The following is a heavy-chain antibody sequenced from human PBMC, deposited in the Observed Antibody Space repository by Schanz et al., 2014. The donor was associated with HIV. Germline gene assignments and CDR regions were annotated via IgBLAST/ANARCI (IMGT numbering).Heavy chain of an antibody. CDR2: IKSKSDGGTT. CDR1: GFTFSHAW. J-gene: IGHJ6*02. D-gene: IGHD3-10*01. CDR3: ARGSGPYYYYYGMDV. V-gene: IGHV3-15*01. Sequence: EVQLVESGGGLVKTGGSLRLSCEASGFTFSHAWMTWVRQAPGKGLEWVGRIKSKSDGGTTDYAAPVKGRFTISRDDSKNTLYLQMNSLKTEDTAVYYCARGSGPYYYYYGMDVWGQGTTVTVSS.